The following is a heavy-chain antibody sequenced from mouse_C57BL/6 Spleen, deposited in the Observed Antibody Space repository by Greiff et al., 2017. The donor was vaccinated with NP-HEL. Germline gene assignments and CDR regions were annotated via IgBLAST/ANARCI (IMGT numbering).Heavy chain of an antibody. J-gene: IGHJ1*03. V-gene: IGHV1-81*01. CDR3: ARFITTVVGYFDV. Sequence: VQLQQSGAELARPGASVKLSCKASGYTFTSYGISWVKQRTGQGLERIGEIYPRSGNTYYNEKFKGKATLTADKSSSTAYMELRSLTSEDSAVYFCARFITTVVGYFDVWGTGTTVTVSS. CDR2: IYPRSGNT. D-gene: IGHD1-1*01. CDR1: GYTFTSYG.